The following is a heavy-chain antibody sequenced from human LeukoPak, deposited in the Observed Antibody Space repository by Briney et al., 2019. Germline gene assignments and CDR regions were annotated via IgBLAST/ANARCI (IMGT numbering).Heavy chain of an antibody. CDR2: IYYSGST. V-gene: IGHV4-61*01. D-gene: IGHD3-22*01. CDR1: GGSVSSGSYY. CDR3: ARDLEGNDSSGYYSFGFDP. J-gene: IGHJ5*02. Sequence: SETLSLTCTVSGGSVSSGSYYWSWIRQPPGKGLEWIGYIYYSGSTNYNPSLKSRVTISVDTSKNQFSLKLSSVTAADTAVYYCARDLEGNDSSGYYSFGFDPWGQGTLVTVSS.